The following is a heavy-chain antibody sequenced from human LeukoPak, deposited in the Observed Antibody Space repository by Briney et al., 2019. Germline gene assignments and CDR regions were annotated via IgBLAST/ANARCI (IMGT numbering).Heavy chain of an antibody. CDR2: ISYSSSYI. D-gene: IGHD1-26*01. Sequence: KTGGSLRLSCSASGFTFSTYSMNWVRQAPGKGLEWVSSISYSSSYIYYADSVKGRFTISRDNAKNSLYLEMNSLRAEDTAVYYCARVRSGSLDYWGQGTLVTVSS. J-gene: IGHJ4*02. CDR1: GFTFSTYS. CDR3: ARVRSGSLDY. V-gene: IGHV3-21*01.